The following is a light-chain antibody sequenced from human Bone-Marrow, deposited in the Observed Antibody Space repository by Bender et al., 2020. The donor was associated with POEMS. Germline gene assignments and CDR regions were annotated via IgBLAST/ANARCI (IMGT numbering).Light chain of an antibody. CDR3: CSYAGGNTL. CDR2: QDI. J-gene: IGLJ2*01. CDR1: KLGDKY. V-gene: IGLV3-1*01. Sequence: SYELTQSPSVSVSPGQTASITCSGDKLGDKYVCWYQQKPGQSPVLVISQDIQRPSGIPERFSGSNSGNTATLTISGTQAMDEADYYCCSYAGGNTLFGGGTKLTVL.